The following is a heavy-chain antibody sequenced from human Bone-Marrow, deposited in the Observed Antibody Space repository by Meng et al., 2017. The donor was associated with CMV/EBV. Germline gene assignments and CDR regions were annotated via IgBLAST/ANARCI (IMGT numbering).Heavy chain of an antibody. CDR3: ARHNPLPDH. V-gene: IGHV4-39*01. CDR2: ILYTGNA. Sequence: GSLRLSCTVSGGSLSSGSFYWGWIRQPPGKGLEWIGSILYTGNAYSNPSLKSRVTIFVDTSKNQFSLRLSSVTAADTAVYYCARHNPLPDHWGRGALVTVPS. J-gene: IGHJ4*02. CDR1: GGSLSSGSFY.